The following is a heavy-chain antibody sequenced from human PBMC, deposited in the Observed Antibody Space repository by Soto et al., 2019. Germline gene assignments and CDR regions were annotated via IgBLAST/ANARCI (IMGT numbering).Heavy chain of an antibody. CDR2: IIPTFGRT. CDR3: ARVDDYVWGCFGP. J-gene: IGHJ4*02. Sequence: ASVKVSCKASGDTFSSYAISWVRQAPGKGLEWMGKIIPTFGRTNYAQKFQGRLTISADDSTSTAYMELRGLRYDDTAVYYCARVDDYVWGCFGPWCQGTQVTVSS. CDR1: GDTFSSYA. V-gene: IGHV1-69*13. D-gene: IGHD3-16*01.